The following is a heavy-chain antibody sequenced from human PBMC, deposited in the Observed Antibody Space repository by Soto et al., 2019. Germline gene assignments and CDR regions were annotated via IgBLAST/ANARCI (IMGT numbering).Heavy chain of an antibody. V-gene: IGHV3-7*01. D-gene: IGHD6-25*01. J-gene: IGHJ4*02. Sequence: EEQLVESGGGLVQPGGSPRLSCAASGFIFSNFWIDWVRQAPGKGLEWVAKINQDGSEKYYVDSVKGRFTISRDNAKNSLYLQMNSLRAEDTAVYYCAVLSIAAVVDFWGQGTLVTVSS. CDR3: AVLSIAAVVDF. CDR2: INQDGSEK. CDR1: GFIFSNFW.